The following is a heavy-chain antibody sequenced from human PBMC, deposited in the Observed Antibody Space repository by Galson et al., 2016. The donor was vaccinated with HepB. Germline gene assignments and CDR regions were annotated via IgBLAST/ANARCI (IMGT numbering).Heavy chain of an antibody. CDR2: IYPGDSET. CDR3: ARHGYCGDSGCQDLDS. CDR1: GYSFSIFW. Sequence: QSGAEVKKPGASLKISCKASGYSFSIFWIAWVRQMPGKGLEWLGIIYPGDSETRYSPSFQGQVTFSVDKSTSTAYLSWSSLKASDSGTYYCARHGYCGDSGCQDLDSWGQGTLVTVSS. V-gene: IGHV5-51*01. J-gene: IGHJ4*02. D-gene: IGHD2-15*01.